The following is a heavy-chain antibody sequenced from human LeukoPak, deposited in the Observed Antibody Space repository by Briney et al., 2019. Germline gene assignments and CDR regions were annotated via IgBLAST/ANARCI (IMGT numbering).Heavy chain of an antibody. J-gene: IGHJ4*02. CDR3: ARGGGDDSAAPSDF. V-gene: IGHV1-46*01. D-gene: IGHD2-21*02. Sequence: ASVKVSCKASGYTFTNYYMHWVRQAPGQGFEWMGIIKVSGGSTSYAQKFQGRVTMTRDTSTSTVYMELRSLSSVGTAVYYCARGGGDDSAAPSDFWGQGALVTVSS. CDR2: IKVSGGST. CDR1: GYTFTNYY.